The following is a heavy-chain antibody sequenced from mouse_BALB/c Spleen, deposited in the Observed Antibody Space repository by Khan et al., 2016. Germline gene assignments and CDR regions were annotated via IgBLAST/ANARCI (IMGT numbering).Heavy chain of an antibody. CDR3: AIYDGYYFDY. J-gene: IGHJ2*01. Sequence: QVQLKQSGAELAKPGASVKMSCKASGYTFTSYWMHWVKQRPGQGLEWIGYINPSTGYTEYNQKFKDKATLTEEKSSSKAYMQLSSLTSEDSAVYYCAIYDGYYFDYWGQGTTLTVSS. CDR1: GYTFTSYW. V-gene: IGHV1-7*01. D-gene: IGHD2-3*01. CDR2: INPSTGYT.